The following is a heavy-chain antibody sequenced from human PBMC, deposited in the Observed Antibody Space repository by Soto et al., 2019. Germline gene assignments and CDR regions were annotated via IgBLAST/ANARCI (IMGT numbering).Heavy chain of an antibody. CDR3: AKDAVYGDGLWLPES. CDR2: FAREDGET. CDR1: GCTLSELS. J-gene: IGHJ5*02. V-gene: IGHV1-24*01. Sequence: ASVKVSCKVSGCTLSELSLHWVRQAPGNGLEWMGGFAREDGETIYAQKFQGRVSLTEDTSTDTAYMSLSSLTSDDTAVYYCAKDAVYGDGLWLPESWGQGTLVTVSS. D-gene: IGHD4-17*01.